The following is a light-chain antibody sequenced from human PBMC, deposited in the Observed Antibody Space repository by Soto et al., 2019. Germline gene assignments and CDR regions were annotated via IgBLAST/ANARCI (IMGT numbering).Light chain of an antibody. Sequence: EIVMTQSPATLSVSPGERATLSCRASQSVSSNLAWYQQKPGQAPRLLIYGASTSATGIPARFSGSGSGTEFTLTISILESEDYTICYCQQYNHWRPREWTFGQGAKVKIK. V-gene: IGKV3-15*01. CDR3: QQYNHWRPREWT. J-gene: IGKJ1*01. CDR1: QSVSSN. CDR2: GAS.